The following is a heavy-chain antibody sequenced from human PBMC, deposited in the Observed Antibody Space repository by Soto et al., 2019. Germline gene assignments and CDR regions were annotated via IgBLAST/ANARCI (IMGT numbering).Heavy chain of an antibody. CDR3: VGGHYYFDY. V-gene: IGHV3-30*03. CDR2: ISYDGSNK. CDR1: GFPFSSYG. J-gene: IGHJ4*02. Sequence: QVQLVESGGGVVQPGRSLRLSCAASGFPFSSYGMHWVREAPGKGLEWVAVISYDGSNKYYADSVKGRFTISRDNAASTLYLQMNSLRPEDTALYYCVGGHYYFDYRGQGTLVTVSP. D-gene: IGHD3-10*01.